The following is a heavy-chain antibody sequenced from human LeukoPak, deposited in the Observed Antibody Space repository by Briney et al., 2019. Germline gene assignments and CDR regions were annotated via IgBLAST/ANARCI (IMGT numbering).Heavy chain of an antibody. CDR2: MRQDGSEK. Sequence: GGSLRLSCAASGFTFRNYIISWVRQAPGKGLGWVANMRQDGSEKFYVDSVKGRFTISRDNAKNSLSLQMDSLRAEDTAVYYCAREGDAFDIWGQGTMVTVSS. CDR3: AREGDAFDI. CDR1: GFTFRNYI. J-gene: IGHJ3*02. V-gene: IGHV3-7*01.